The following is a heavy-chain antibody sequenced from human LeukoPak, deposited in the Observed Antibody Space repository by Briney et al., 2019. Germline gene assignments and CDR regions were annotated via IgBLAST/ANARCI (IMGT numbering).Heavy chain of an antibody. Sequence: GGSLRLSSVASRFTFTSYVMAWVRQAPGKGLECVSAISGSGHKSYYADSVEGRFTVSRDNSRNTLFMQMNSLRAEDTAVYYCARVSGTIQIWPQPFGDGMAVWGQGTTVTVSS. CDR3: ARVSGTIQIWPQPFGDGMAV. V-gene: IGHV3-23*01. D-gene: IGHD5-18*01. J-gene: IGHJ6*02. CDR1: RFTFTSYV. CDR2: ISGSGHKS.